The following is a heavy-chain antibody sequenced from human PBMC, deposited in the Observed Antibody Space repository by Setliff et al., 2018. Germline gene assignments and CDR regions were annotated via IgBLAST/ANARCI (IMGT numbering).Heavy chain of an antibody. CDR2: INAGNGDT. CDR3: AREGVDTRSSTDYRYYMDV. V-gene: IGHV1-3*01. CDR1: GYTFTNYA. Sequence: ASVKVSCKASGYTFTNYAIHWVRQAPGQRLEWMGWINAGNGDTKYSQDFQGRVTITRDTSTSTAYMELSSLTSDDTAVYYCAREGVDTRSSTDYRYYMDVWGKGTTVTVSS. J-gene: IGHJ6*03. D-gene: IGHD5-18*01.